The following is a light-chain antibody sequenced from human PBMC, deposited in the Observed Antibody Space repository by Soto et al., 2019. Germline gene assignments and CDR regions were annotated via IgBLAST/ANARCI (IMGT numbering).Light chain of an antibody. J-gene: IGKJ1*01. Sequence: IGSTQAPATLSLSPGERATLSCRASQSVSSSYLAWYQRRPGQAPRLLIYGASSRATGIPDRFSGSGSGTDFTLTISRLEPEDFAVYYCQQYGSPPWTFGQGTKVDIK. V-gene: IGKV3-20*01. CDR2: GAS. CDR3: QQYGSPPWT. CDR1: QSVSSSY.